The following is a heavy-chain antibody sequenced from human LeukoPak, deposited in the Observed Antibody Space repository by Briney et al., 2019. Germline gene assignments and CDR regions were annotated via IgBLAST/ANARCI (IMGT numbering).Heavy chain of an antibody. CDR3: ARTRSGKPDF. D-gene: IGHD6-25*01. Sequence: ASVKVSCEASGYTFIVHYIHWVRQAPGQGLEWMGWVNPSSGGTNYAQKSQDRVTMTRDTSISTAYMELSSLRSDDTAVYYCARTRSGKPDFWGQGTLVTVSS. J-gene: IGHJ4*02. CDR2: VNPSSGGT. V-gene: IGHV1-2*02. CDR1: GYTFIVHY.